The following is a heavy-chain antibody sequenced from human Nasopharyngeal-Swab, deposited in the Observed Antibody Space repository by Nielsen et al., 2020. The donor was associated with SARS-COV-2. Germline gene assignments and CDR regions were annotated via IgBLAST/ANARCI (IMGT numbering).Heavy chain of an antibody. V-gene: IGHV1-69*13. CDR3: ARGGIVGATEFDY. CDR1: GYTFTSYY. J-gene: IGHJ4*02. Sequence: SVKVSCKASGYTFTSYYMHWVRQAPGQGLEWMGGIIPIFGTANYAQKFQGRVTITADESTSTAYMELSSLRSEDTAVYYCARGGIVGATEFDYWGQGTLVTVSS. CDR2: IIPIFGTA. D-gene: IGHD1-26*01.